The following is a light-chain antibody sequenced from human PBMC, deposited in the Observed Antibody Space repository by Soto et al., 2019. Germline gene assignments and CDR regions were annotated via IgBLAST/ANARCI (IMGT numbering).Light chain of an antibody. CDR2: GAS. V-gene: IGKV3-15*01. CDR3: QQYNNWPPLT. J-gene: IGKJ4*01. CDR1: QSVSSN. Sequence: EIVMTQSPATLSVSPGERATLSCRASQSVSSNLAWYQQKPGQAPRLLIYGASTRTTGIPARFSGSGSGTEFILTISSLQSADFAVYYCQQYNNWPPLTFGGGTKVEIK.